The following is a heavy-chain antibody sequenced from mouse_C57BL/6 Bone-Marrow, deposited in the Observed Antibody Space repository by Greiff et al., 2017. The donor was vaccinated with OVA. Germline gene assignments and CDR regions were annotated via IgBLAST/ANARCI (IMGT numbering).Heavy chain of an antibody. V-gene: IGHV1-53*01. CDR1: GYTFTSYW. CDR3: AIRGPYRYFDV. J-gene: IGHJ1*03. D-gene: IGHD1-1*01. CDR2: IIPSNGGT. Sequence: QVQLQQPGTELVKPGASVKLSCKASGYTFTSYWMHWVKQRPGQGLEWIGNIIPSNGGTNYNEKFKSKATLTVDKSSSTAYMQLSSLTSEDSAVYYCAIRGPYRYFDVWGTGTTVTVSS.